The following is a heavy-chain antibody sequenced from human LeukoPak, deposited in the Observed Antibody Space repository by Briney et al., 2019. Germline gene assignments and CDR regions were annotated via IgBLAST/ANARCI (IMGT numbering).Heavy chain of an antibody. CDR3: ARDDALVATGSFDY. V-gene: IGHV1-2*02. CDR2: INPNSGGT. D-gene: IGHD5-12*01. CDR1: GYRFTGHY. J-gene: IGHJ4*02. Sequence: ASVKVSCKASGYRFTGHYMHWVRQAPGQGLEWMGWINPNSGGTNYAQKFQGRVTMTRDTSISTAYMEVSSLRFDDTAVYYCARDDALVATGSFDYWGQGTLVTVSS.